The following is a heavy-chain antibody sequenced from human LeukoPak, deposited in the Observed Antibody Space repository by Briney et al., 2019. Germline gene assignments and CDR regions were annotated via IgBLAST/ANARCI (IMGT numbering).Heavy chain of an antibody. CDR3: ASIKGYCSSTSYPGAFDI. CDR1: GGSISSYY. V-gene: IGHV4-59*08. D-gene: IGHD2-2*01. Sequence: SETLSLTCTVSGGSISSYYWSWIRQLPGKGLEWIGYIYYSGSTNYNPSLKSRVTISVDTSKNQFSLKLSSVTAADTAVYYCASIKGYCSSTSYPGAFDIWGQGTMVTVSS. CDR2: IYYSGST. J-gene: IGHJ3*02.